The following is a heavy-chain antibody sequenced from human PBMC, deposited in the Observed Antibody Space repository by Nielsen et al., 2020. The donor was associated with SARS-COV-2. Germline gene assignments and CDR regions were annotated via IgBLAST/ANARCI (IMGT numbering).Heavy chain of an antibody. V-gene: IGHV3-53*01. D-gene: IGHD5-24*01. J-gene: IGHJ3*01. Sequence: GGSLRLSCVVSGFSVSDTYMSWVRQAPGKGLEWVSVIYRGGQTYHEDSVKGRFTISRDNSKNVLYLQMDRLRPEDTAVYYCARYLDGPGAAFDFWGQGTAVTVSS. CDR2: IYRGGQT. CDR3: ARYLDGPGAAFDF. CDR1: GFSVSDTY.